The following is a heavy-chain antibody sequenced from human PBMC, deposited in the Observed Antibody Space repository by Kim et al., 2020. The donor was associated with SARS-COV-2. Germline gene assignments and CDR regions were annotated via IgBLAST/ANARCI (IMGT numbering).Heavy chain of an antibody. V-gene: IGHV4-59*01. CDR3: ARTYYFGSGSYYKPYYYYGMDV. CDR2: IYYSGST. J-gene: IGHJ6*02. D-gene: IGHD3-10*01. CDR1: GGSISIYY. Sequence: SETLSLTCTVSGGSISIYYWSWIRQPPGKGLEWIGYIYYSGSTNYNPSLKSRVTISVDTSKNQFSLKLSSVTAADTAMYFCARTYYFGSGSYYKPYYYYGMDVWGQGTTVTVSS.